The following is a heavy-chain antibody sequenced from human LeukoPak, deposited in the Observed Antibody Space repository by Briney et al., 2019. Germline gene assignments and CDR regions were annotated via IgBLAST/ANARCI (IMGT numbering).Heavy chain of an antibody. CDR2: ISSSSSYI. CDR3: ARDVDYYDSSGYYGDAFDI. V-gene: IGHV3-21*01. CDR1: GFTFSSYS. Sequence: GGSLRLSCAASGFTFSSYSMNWVRQAPGKGLEWVSSISSSSSYIYYADSVKGRFTISRDNAKNSLYLQMNSLRAEDTAVYYCARDVDYYDSSGYYGDAFDIWGQGTMVTVSS. J-gene: IGHJ3*02. D-gene: IGHD3-22*01.